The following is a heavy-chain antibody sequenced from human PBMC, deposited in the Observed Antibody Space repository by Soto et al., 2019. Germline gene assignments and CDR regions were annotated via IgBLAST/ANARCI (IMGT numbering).Heavy chain of an antibody. J-gene: IGHJ6*02. Sequence: QVQLVQSGAEVKKPGSSVKVSCKASGGTFSSYAISWVRQAPGQGLEWMGGIIPIFGTANYAQKFQGRVTITADKTTSTASMELSNLRSADTAVYDCARDGRVVLGAATPPYYGIDVWGQGTTVTVSS. CDR3: ARDGRVVLGAATPPYYGIDV. V-gene: IGHV1-69*06. D-gene: IGHD2-15*01. CDR1: GGTFSSYA. CDR2: IIPIFGTA.